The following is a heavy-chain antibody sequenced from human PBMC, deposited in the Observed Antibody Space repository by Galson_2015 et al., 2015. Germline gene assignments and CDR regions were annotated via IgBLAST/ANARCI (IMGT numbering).Heavy chain of an antibody. D-gene: IGHD3-10*01. Sequence: SLRLSCAASGFTFSSYAMSWVRQAPGKGLEWVAAISISGTNSKYADSVKGRFTISRDDFKSTLYLQMDSLRVADTAAYYCSKASDVTQNTYASGTYVYWGRGTLVTVSS. CDR1: GFTFSSYA. V-gene: IGHV3-23*01. J-gene: IGHJ4*02. CDR3: SKASDVTQNTYASGTYVY. CDR2: ISISGTNS.